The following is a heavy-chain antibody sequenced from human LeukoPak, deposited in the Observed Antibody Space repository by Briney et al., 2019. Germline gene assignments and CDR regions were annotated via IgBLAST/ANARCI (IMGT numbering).Heavy chain of an antibody. J-gene: IGHJ4*02. CDR1: GGSIISTRHF. CDR2: IYYRGST. Sequence: PSETLSLACTVSGGSIISTRHFWAWVRQPPGKGLQWIGSIYYRGSTYYNPSLKSRVTMTVDTSKNNFSLRLTSVTAADTAVYYCARFPLHVAWGQGTLVTVSS. V-gene: IGHV4-39*07. CDR3: ARFPLHVA. D-gene: IGHD5-12*01.